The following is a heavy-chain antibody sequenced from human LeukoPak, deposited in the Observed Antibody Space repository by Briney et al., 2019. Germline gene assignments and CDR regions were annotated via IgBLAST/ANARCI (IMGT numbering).Heavy chain of an antibody. V-gene: IGHV4-34*01. CDR2: INHSGST. CDR3: ANLPYYYGSGSYQG. J-gene: IGHJ4*02. D-gene: IGHD3-10*01. Sequence: PSETLSLTCAVYGGSFSGYYWSWIRQPPGKGLEWIGEINHSGSTNYNPSLKSRVTMSVDTSKNQFSLKLSSVTAADTAVYYCANLPYYYGSGSYQGWGQGTLVTVSS. CDR1: GGSFSGYY.